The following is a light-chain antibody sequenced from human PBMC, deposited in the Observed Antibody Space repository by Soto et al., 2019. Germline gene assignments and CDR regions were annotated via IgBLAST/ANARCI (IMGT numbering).Light chain of an antibody. CDR1: QSVRSER. CDR2: DAS. J-gene: IGKJ5*01. Sequence: EIVLTQSPDTLSLSPGERATLSCRASQSVRSERLAWYQQKRGQAPTLLIFDASSRASGTPARFSGSGSGTDFTLTISSLEPEDFAVYYCQQRSNWPRITFGQGTRLEIK. CDR3: QQRSNWPRIT. V-gene: IGKV3-11*01.